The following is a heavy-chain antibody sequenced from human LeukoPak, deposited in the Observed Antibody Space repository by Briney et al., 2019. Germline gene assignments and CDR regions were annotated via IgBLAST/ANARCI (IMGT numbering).Heavy chain of an antibody. CDR1: GGTFSSYA. J-gene: IGHJ4*02. CDR2: IIPIFGTA. CDR3: ARQLGVDSGSYWGLGY. Sequence: SVKVSCKASGGTFSSYAISWVRQAPGQGLEWMGGIIPIFGTADYAQKFQGRVTITADESTSTAYMELSSLRSEDTAVYYCARQLGVDSGSYWGLGYWGQGTLVTVSS. D-gene: IGHD1-26*01. V-gene: IGHV1-69*13.